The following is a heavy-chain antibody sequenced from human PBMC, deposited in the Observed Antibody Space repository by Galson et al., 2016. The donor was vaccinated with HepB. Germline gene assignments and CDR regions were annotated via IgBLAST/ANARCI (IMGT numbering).Heavy chain of an antibody. V-gene: IGHV3-21*01. Sequence: SLRLSCAASGFTFSTYNMNWVRQAPGKGLEWVASISSSSTYIYYADSVKGRFTISRDNAKNSLYLQMNSLTPEDTAVYYCAREPAAKNRWLQTLMRSYLDHWGQGTLVTVSS. CDR1: GFTFSTYN. CDR3: AREPAAKNRWLQTLMRSYLDH. CDR2: ISSSSTYI. J-gene: IGHJ4*02. D-gene: IGHD5-24*01.